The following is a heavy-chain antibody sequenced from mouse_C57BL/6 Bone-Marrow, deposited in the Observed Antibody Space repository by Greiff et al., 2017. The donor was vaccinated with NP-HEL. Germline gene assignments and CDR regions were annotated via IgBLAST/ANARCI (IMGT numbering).Heavy chain of an antibody. CDR2: IWSGGST. D-gene: IGHD2-2*01. Sequence: VQLQQSGPGLVQPSQSLSITCTVSGFSLTSYGVHWVRQSPGKGLEWLGVIWSGGSTDYNAAFISRLSISKDNSKSQVFFKMNSLQADDTAIYYCASLWLRGVYYAMDYWGQGTSVTVSS. V-gene: IGHV2-2*01. J-gene: IGHJ4*01. CDR1: GFSLTSYG. CDR3: ASLWLRGVYYAMDY.